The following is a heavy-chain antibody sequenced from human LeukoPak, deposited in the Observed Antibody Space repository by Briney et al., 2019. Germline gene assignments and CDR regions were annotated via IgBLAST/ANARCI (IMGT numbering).Heavy chain of an antibody. Sequence: SETLSLTCTVSGGSINGYYWCWMRQPPGKGLEWIGNFYSSGSANYNPSLKSRGTISVETSKNQFSLTLSSVTAADTAVYYCARVFGYTYGHADYWGQGTLVTVSS. CDR3: ARVFGYTYGHADY. CDR1: GGSINGYY. J-gene: IGHJ4*02. V-gene: IGHV4-59*01. D-gene: IGHD5-18*01. CDR2: FYSSGSA.